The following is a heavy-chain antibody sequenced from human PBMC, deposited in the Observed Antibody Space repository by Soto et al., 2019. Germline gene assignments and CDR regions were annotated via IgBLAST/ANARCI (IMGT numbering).Heavy chain of an antibody. J-gene: IGHJ6*02. D-gene: IGHD7-27*01. CDR2: ISYTGRT. CDR1: GDSVTSGSYY. CDR3: AREWGLLPYYVMNV. V-gene: IGHV4-61*03. Sequence: SETLSLTCIVSGDSVTSGSYYWTWLRQPPGKGLVWIGYISYTGRTKYNPSLQSRVTIAVDTSKNDFSLNLSSVTAADTAVYFCAREWGLLPYYVMNVWGHGTAVTVSS.